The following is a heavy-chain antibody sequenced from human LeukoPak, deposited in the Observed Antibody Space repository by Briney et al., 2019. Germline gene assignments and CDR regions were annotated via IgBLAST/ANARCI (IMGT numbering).Heavy chain of an antibody. V-gene: IGHV4-4*07. J-gene: IGHJ4*02. CDR1: GGSISSYY. D-gene: IGHD3-22*01. CDR2: IYTSGST. Sequence: SETLSLTCTVSGGSISSYYWSWIRQPAGKGLEWIGRIYTSGSTNYNPSLKSRVTMSVDTSKNQFSLKLSSVTAADTAVYYCARDRYYYDSSGYYIFDYWGQGTLVTVSS. CDR3: ARDRYYYDSSGYYIFDY.